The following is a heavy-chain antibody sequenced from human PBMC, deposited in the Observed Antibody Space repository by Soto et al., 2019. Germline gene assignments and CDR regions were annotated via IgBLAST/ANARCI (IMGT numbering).Heavy chain of an antibody. J-gene: IGHJ4*02. CDR1: GDSVVNSAYF. CDR2: FYYAGGNT. Sequence: SETLSLTCIVSGDSVVNSAYFWGWIRRPPGKGLEWIGSFYYAGGNTYYNPSLKSRVTISVDTSGNQFSLQVTSVTAADTAVYYCARHVFRAWRWDYCGLGTLVTVYS. CDR3: ARHVFRAWRWDY. V-gene: IGHV4-39*01.